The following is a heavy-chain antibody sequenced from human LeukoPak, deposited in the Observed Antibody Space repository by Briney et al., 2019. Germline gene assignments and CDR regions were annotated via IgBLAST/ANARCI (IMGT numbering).Heavy chain of an antibody. CDR3: ARGSRHRVVPAANSYFDY. V-gene: IGHV4-30-4*01. Sequence: SETLSLTCTVSGGSISSGDYYWSWIRQPPGKGLEWIGYIYYSGSTYYNPSLKSRVTISVDTSKNQSSLKLSSVTAADTAVYYCARGSRHRVVPAANSYFDYWGQGTLVTVSS. J-gene: IGHJ4*02. CDR1: GGSISSGDYY. CDR2: IYYSGST. D-gene: IGHD2-2*01.